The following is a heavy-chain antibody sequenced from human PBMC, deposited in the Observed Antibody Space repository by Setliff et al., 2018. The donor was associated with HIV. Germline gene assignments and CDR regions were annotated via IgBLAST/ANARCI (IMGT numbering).Heavy chain of an antibody. V-gene: IGHV4-39*01. CDR3: ASGKGVRGVIITGGLDV. Sequence: KPSETLSLTCTVSDGSISRTSYYWGWIRQPPGRGLEWIGSVYYTGSTYYNPSLKSRVTISVDTSKNQFSLKLRSVSAADTAVYYCASGKGVRGVIITGGLDVWGKGTTVTVSS. CDR1: DGSISRTSYY. D-gene: IGHD3-10*01. CDR2: VYYTGST. J-gene: IGHJ6*04.